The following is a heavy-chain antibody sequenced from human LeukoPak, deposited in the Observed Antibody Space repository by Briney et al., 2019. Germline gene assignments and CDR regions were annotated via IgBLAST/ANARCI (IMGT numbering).Heavy chain of an antibody. V-gene: IGHV1-69*01. CDR1: GGTFSSYA. D-gene: IGHD3-10*01. CDR3: ARAHYYGSGSPITFDY. CDR2: IIPIFGTA. J-gene: IGHJ4*02. Sequence: GASVKVSCKASGGTFSSYAISWVRQALGQGLEWMGGIIPIFGTANYAQKFQGRVTITADESTSTAYMELSSLRSEDTAVYYCARAHYYGSGSPITFDYWGQGTLVTVSS.